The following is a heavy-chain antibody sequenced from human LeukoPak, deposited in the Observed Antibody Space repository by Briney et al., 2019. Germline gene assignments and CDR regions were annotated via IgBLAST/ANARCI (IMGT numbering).Heavy chain of an antibody. CDR1: GFTVSTKY. D-gene: IGHD5-24*01. V-gene: IGHV3-53*01. J-gene: IGHJ2*01. CDR3: ARIGDHFHWYLDL. CDR2: LYSGSDT. Sequence: GGSLTLSCAASGFTVSTKYMNWVRQAPGKGLEWVSILYSGSDTYYADSVKGRFTISRDSSKNMLFLHMNSLRAEDTAVYYCARIGDHFHWYLDLWGRGTLVTVSS.